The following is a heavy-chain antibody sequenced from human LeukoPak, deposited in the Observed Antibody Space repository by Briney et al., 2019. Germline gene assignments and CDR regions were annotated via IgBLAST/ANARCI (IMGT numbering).Heavy chain of an antibody. D-gene: IGHD2-21*02. CDR2: INPNSGGT. CDR3: ARDYFTANDY. J-gene: IGHJ4*02. CDR1: GYTFTGYY. V-gene: IGHV1-2*02. Sequence: GASVKVSCKASGYTFTGYYIHLVRQAPGQGLDWMGWINPNSGGTNYAQKFQGRVTMTRDTSISTAYMELSRLRSDDTAVYYCARDYFTANDYWGQGTLVTVSS.